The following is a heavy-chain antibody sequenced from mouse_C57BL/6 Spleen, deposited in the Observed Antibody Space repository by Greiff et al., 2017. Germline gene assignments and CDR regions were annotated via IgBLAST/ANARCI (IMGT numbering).Heavy chain of an antibody. CDR2: INYDGSST. J-gene: IGHJ3*01. CDR1: GFTFSDYY. D-gene: IGHD4-1*01. Sequence: EVTLMESEGGLVQPGSSMKLSCTASGFTFSDYYMAWVRQVPEKGLEWVANINYDGSSTYYLDSLKSRFIISRDNAKNILYLQMSSLKSEDTATYYCARGAGTWFAYWGQGTLVTVSA. CDR3: ARGAGTWFAY. V-gene: IGHV5-16*01.